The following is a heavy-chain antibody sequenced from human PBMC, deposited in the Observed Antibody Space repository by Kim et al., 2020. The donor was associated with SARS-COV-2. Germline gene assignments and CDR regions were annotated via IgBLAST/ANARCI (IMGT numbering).Heavy chain of an antibody. D-gene: IGHD3-10*01. CDR2: INTNTGNP. CDR3: ARVEYYYGSGSYLGFDP. J-gene: IGHJ5*02. V-gene: IGHV7-4-1*02. CDR1: GYTFTSYA. Sequence: ASVKVSCKASGYTFTSYAMNWVRQAPGQGLEWMGWINTNTGNPTYAQGFTGRFVFSLDTSVSTAYLQISSLKAEDTAVYYCARVEYYYGSGSYLGFDPWGQGTLVTVSS.